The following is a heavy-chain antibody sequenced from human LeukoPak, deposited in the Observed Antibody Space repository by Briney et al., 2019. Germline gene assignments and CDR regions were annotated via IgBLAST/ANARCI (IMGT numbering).Heavy chain of an antibody. D-gene: IGHD3-3*01. V-gene: IGHV1-8*03. CDR3: ARGSRFLEWSDYYMDV. CDR1: GYTFTSYD. Sequence: GASVKVSCKASGYTFTSYDINWVRQATGRGLEWMGWMNPNSGNTGYAQKFQGRVTITRNTSISTAYMELSSLRSEDTAVYYCARGSRFLEWSDYYMDVWGKGTTVTVSS. J-gene: IGHJ6*03. CDR2: MNPNSGNT.